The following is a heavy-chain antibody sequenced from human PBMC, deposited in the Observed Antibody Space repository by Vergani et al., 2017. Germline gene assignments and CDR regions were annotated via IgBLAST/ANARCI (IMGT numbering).Heavy chain of an antibody. CDR3: ASGDYGSLTGYRY. V-gene: IGHV1-46*03. D-gene: IGHD3-9*01. J-gene: IGHJ4*02. Sequence: QVQVVQSGAEVKKSGASVKVSCKTSGYTFSNYYMHWVRQAPGQGLEWMGIINPSGGHTNYAQKFQGRVTMTRDTSTSTVYMELSSLRSEDTAIYYCASGDYGSLTGYRYWGQGTLVTVSA. CDR1: GYTFSNYY. CDR2: INPSGGHT.